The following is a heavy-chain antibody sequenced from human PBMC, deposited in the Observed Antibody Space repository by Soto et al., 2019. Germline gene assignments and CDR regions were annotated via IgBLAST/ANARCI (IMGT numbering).Heavy chain of an antibody. CDR2: INHSGST. CDR1: GGSFSGYY. J-gene: IGHJ4*02. CDR3: ARGLTKGIDY. V-gene: IGHV4-34*01. Sequence: SETLSLTCAVYGGSFSGYYWSWIRQPPGKGLEWIGEINHSGSTNYNPSLKSRVTISVDTSKNQFSLKLSSVTAADTAVYYCARGLTKGIDYWGQGNLVTVS. D-gene: IGHD7-27*01.